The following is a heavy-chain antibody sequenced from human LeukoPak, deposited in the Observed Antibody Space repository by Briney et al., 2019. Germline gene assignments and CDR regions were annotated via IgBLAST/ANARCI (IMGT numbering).Heavy chain of an antibody. CDR1: GFIFSFYC. CDR2: ICPDGTGI. V-gene: IGHV3-74*01. Sequence: PGGSLRLSCAASGFIFSFYCMHWVRQAPGKGPMWVSRICPDGTGISYADSVKARFTTSRDNAKNTVYPQMNSLREEDTAVYYCVRDFRSADYWGQGTLVTVSS. CDR3: VRDFRSADY. J-gene: IGHJ4*02.